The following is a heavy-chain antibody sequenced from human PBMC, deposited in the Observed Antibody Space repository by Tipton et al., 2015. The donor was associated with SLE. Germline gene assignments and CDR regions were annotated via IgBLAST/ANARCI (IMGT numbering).Heavy chain of an antibody. V-gene: IGHV3-7*01. CDR1: GFTFSSYW. Sequence: SLRLSCAASGFTFSSYWMTWVRQAPGRGLEWVANIHRDGSEEYYADSVRGRFTIARDNAKRSLFVQMNNLRAEDTAVYYCAADFGSGFYINWGQGTLVTVSS. CDR3: AADFGSGFYIN. J-gene: IGHJ4*02. D-gene: IGHD3-3*01. CDR2: IHRDGSEE.